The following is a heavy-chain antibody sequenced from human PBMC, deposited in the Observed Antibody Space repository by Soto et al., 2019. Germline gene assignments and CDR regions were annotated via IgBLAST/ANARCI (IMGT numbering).Heavy chain of an antibody. V-gene: IGHV4-39*01. CDR2: IYYSGST. CDR3: ARLSSAARPDY. CDR1: GGSISSSSYY. Sequence: QLLESGPGLVKPSETLSLTCTVSGGSISSSSYYWGWIRQPPGKGLEWIGSIYYSGSTYYNPSLKSRVTISVDTSKNQFSLKLSSVTAADTAVYYCARLSSAARPDYWGQGTLVTVSS. D-gene: IGHD6-6*01. J-gene: IGHJ4*02.